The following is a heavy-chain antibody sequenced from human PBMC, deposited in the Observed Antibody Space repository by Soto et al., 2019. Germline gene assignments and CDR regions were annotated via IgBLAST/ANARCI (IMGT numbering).Heavy chain of an antibody. Sequence: GSLRLSGAASGCTLSSYAMSWVRQAKGKGLEWISAVSGSGGSTYYADSVKGRFTISRDNSKDTLYLQMNNLRAEDTAVYYCAKPPDYNWNDYWGQGTLVTVSS. CDR2: VSGSGGST. D-gene: IGHD1-20*01. V-gene: IGHV3-23*01. CDR1: GCTLSSYA. CDR3: AKPPDYNWNDY. J-gene: IGHJ4*02.